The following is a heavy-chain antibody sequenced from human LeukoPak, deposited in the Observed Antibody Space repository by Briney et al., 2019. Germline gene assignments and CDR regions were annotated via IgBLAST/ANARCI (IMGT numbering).Heavy chain of an antibody. J-gene: IGHJ5*02. CDR1: VASISSGGYS. Sequence: SQTLSLTCALSVASISSGGYSWSWIRQPPGKGLEWIGYIYHSGSTYYNPSLKSRVTMSVDRSKNQFSLKLSSVTAADTAVYYCARAGSCSGGSCYFRFDPWGQGTLVTVSS. CDR2: IYHSGST. V-gene: IGHV4-30-2*01. CDR3: ARAGSCSGGSCYFRFDP. D-gene: IGHD2-15*01.